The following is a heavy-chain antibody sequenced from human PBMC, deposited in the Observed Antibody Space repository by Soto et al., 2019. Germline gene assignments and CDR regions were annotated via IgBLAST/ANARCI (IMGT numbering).Heavy chain of an antibody. D-gene: IGHD2-21*02. CDR2: TYYRSRWYN. Sequence: QVQLQQSGPGLVKPSQTLSLTCVISGDSVSSNSVAWNWIRQSPSRGLEWLGRTYYRSRWYNDYALSVESRITVTPDTSKNQFSLQLNSVTPEDTAFYYCARDRGDYAIFDYWGQGTLVTVSS. CDR3: ARDRGDYAIFDY. V-gene: IGHV6-1*01. CDR1: GDSVSSNSVA. J-gene: IGHJ4*02.